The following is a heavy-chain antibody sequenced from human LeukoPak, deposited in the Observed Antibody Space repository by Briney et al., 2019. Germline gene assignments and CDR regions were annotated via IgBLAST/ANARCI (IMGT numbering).Heavy chain of an antibody. V-gene: IGHV3-23*01. J-gene: IGHJ3*02. Sequence: PGGSLRLSCAASGFTFSSYAMSWVRQAPGKGLEWVSAISGSGGSTYYADSVKGRFTISRDNSKNTLYLQMNSLRAEDTAVYYCAKEGVNWNYVGDGFYNWGQGTMVTVSS. CDR2: ISGSGGST. CDR1: GFTFSSYA. CDR3: AKEGVNWNYVGDGFYN. D-gene: IGHD1-7*01.